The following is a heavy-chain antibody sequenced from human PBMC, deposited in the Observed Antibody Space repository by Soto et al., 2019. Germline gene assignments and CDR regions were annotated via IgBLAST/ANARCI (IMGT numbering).Heavy chain of an antibody. CDR3: ARGATRSINRRYYGMDV. J-gene: IGHJ6*02. D-gene: IGHD1-26*01. CDR2: ISAYNGNT. CDR1: GYTFTSYG. V-gene: IGHV1-18*01. Sequence: ASVKVSCKASGYTFTSYGISWVRQAPGQGLEWMGWISAYNGNTNYAQKLQGRVTMTTDTSTSTAYMELRSLRSDDTAVYYCARGATRSINRRYYGMDVWGQGTTVTVSS.